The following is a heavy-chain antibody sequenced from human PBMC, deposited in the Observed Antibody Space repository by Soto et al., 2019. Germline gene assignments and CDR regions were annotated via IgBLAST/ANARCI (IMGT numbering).Heavy chain of an antibody. J-gene: IGHJ6*02. CDR3: AKEVYYDSSGYSRPSGMDV. CDR2: ISGSGGNT. CDR1: GFTFSSYA. D-gene: IGHD3-22*01. Sequence: EVQLLESGGGLVQPGGSLRLSCAASGFTFSSYAMSWVRQAPGKGLEWVSAISGSGGNTYYPDSVKGRFTISRDNSKNTLYLQMKSLRADDTAVYYCAKEVYYDSSGYSRPSGMDVWCLGTTVTVSS. V-gene: IGHV3-23*01.